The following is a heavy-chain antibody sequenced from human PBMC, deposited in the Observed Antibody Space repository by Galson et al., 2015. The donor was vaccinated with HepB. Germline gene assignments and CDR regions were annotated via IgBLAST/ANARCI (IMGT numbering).Heavy chain of an antibody. CDR3: ARVHPEYTSGWYRQALYYFDS. D-gene: IGHD6-19*01. Sequence: SLRLSCAVSGFRFNVYDMNWVRQAPGKGLEWVSGITNSGSRTYYAESGKGRFTISRDNSKNTVFLQMSSLRAEDTAIYYCARVHPEYTSGWYRQALYYFDSWGQGTLVAVSS. CDR1: GFRFNVYD. CDR2: ITNSGSRT. V-gene: IGHV3-23*05. J-gene: IGHJ4*02.